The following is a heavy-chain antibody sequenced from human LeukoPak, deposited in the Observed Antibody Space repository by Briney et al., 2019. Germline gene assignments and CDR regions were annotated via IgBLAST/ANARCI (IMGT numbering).Heavy chain of an antibody. CDR1: GFTFHVYA. CDR3: ARDDGASSLLDF. CDR2: ISGNGNTI. V-gene: IGHV3-43*02. Sequence: GGSLRLSCAASGFTFHVYAIYWVRQAPGKGLEWGSLISGNGNTISYADSVRGRFTISRDNTKNSLYLQMDSLTTEDTAVYYCARDDGASSLLDFWGQGTLVTVSS. D-gene: IGHD3-16*02. J-gene: IGHJ4*02.